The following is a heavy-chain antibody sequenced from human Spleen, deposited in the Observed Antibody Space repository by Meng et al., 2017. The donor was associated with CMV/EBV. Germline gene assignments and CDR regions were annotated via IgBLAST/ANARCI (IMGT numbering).Heavy chain of an antibody. V-gene: IGHV3-21*01. CDR2: ISSSSSYI. CDR1: RFTFSSYS. CDR3: ANTHSSSNYYYYYGMDV. Sequence: GESLKISCAASRFTFSSYSMNWVRQAPGKGLEWVSSISSSSSYIYYTDSVKGRFTISRDNAKNSLYLQMNSLRAEDTAVYYCANTHSSSNYYYYYGMDVWGQGTTVTVSS. J-gene: IGHJ6*02. D-gene: IGHD6-6*01.